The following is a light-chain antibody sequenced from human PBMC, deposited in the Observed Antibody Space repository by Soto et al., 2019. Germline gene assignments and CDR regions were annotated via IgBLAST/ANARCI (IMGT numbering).Light chain of an antibody. CDR2: GAS. CDR1: QSVTSSY. V-gene: IGKV3-20*01. Sequence: EIVLTQSPGTLSLSPGERATLSCRASQSVTSSYLAWYQQRPGQAPRLLIYGASSRATGILDRFSGSGSGKDFTLTISRLEPEDFAVYYCQQCGTSPLTFGGGTKLEIK. CDR3: QQCGTSPLT. J-gene: IGKJ4*01.